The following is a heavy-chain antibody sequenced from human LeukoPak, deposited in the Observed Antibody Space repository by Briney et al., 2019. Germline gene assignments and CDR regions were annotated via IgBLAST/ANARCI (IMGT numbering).Heavy chain of an antibody. D-gene: IGHD3-10*01. CDR3: AGAVTGFTRWFGYYYYGMDV. CDR1: GFTFSSYG. Sequence: GRSLRLSCAASGFTFSSYGMHWVRQAPGKGLEWVAVIWYDGSNKYYADSVKGRFTISRDNSKNTLYLQMNSLRAEDTAVYYCAGAVTGFTRWFGYYYYGMDVWGQGTTVTVSS. J-gene: IGHJ6*02. V-gene: IGHV3-33*01. CDR2: IWYDGSNK.